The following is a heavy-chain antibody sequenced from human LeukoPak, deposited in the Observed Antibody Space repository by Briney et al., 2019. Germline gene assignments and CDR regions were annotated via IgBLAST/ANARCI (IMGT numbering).Heavy chain of an antibody. CDR2: ISDSGRST. D-gene: IGHD5-24*01. CDR1: GFTFSSYA. J-gene: IGHJ4*02. Sequence: GGSLRLSCAASGFTFSSYAMSWVRQAPGKGLEWVSAISDSGRSTYYADSVKGRFTISKVNSRNTLYPQMNNLRAEDTAVYYCAKRGMTTIKEGFAYSGQGTLVTVSP. V-gene: IGHV3-23*01. CDR3: AKRGMTTIKEGFAY.